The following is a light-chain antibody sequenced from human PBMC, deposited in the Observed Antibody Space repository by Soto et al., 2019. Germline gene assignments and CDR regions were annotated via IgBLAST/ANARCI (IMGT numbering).Light chain of an antibody. CDR3: EQSYSIPNA. J-gene: IGKJ5*01. Sequence: IQLTQSPSSLSASVGDSVTITCRASQGISSFLAWYQQKPGKAPKLLIYAASTLQSGVPSRFSGSGSGTDYSVTISCPQPEDLAPLFCEQSYSIPNAVGQGTRLEIK. CDR1: QGISSF. V-gene: IGKV1-9*01. CDR2: AAS.